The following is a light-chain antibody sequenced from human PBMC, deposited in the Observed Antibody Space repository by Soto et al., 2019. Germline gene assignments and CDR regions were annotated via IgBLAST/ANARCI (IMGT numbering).Light chain of an antibody. CDR1: HSVTSSY. CDR2: GAS. J-gene: IGKJ2*01. V-gene: IGKV3-20*01. CDR3: QHYGNPFYT. Sequence: EIVLTQSPGTLSLSPGETATLSCRASHSVTSSYLAWYQQKPGQAPRLLIYGASSRATGIPDRFSGSGSGTDFTLTISRLEPEDFAVYYCQHYGNPFYTFGQGTKVEI.